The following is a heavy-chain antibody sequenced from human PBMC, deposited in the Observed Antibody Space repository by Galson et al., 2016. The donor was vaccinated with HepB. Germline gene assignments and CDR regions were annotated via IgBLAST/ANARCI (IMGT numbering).Heavy chain of an antibody. D-gene: IGHD1-1*01. Sequence: SLRLSCAASGFTFNNYSVNWVRQAPGKGLEWVSSISINSSYRYYADSVKGRFTISRDSAKHSLYLQMNSLRAEDTAVYYCARDNTGWFDSWGQGTLVTVSS. J-gene: IGHJ5*01. CDR3: ARDNTGWFDS. CDR1: GFTFNNYS. CDR2: ISINSSYR. V-gene: IGHV3-21*01.